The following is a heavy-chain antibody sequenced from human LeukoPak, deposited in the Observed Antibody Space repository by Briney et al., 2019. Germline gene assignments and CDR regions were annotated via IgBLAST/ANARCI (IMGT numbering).Heavy chain of an antibody. V-gene: IGHV4-61*02. CDR3: ARILASLGDDAFDI. J-gene: IGHJ3*02. CDR1: GGSISSGSYY. Sequence: PSQTLSLTCTVSGGSISSGSYYWSWIRQPAGKGLEWIGRIYTSGSTNYNPSLKSRVTISVDTSKNQFSLKLSSVTAADTAVYYCARILASLGDDAFDIWGQGTMVTVSS. CDR2: IYTSGST. D-gene: IGHD3-10*01.